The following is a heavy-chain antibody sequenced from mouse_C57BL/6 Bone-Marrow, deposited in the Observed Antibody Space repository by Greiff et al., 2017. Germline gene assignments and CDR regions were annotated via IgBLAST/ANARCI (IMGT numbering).Heavy chain of an antibody. J-gene: IGHJ3*01. CDR1: GYTFTSYG. D-gene: IGHD3-2*02. CDR3: ARDSSGYPWFAY. V-gene: IGHV1-81*01. CDR2: IYPRSGNT. Sequence: VMLVESGAELARPGASVKLSCKASGYTFTSYGISWVKQRTGQGLEWIGEIYPRSGNTYYNEKFKGKATLTADKSSSTAYMELRSLTSEDSAVYFCARDSSGYPWFAYWGQGTLVTVSA.